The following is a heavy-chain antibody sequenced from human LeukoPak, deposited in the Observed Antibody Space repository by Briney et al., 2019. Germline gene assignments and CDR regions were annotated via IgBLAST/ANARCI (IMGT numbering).Heavy chain of an antibody. J-gene: IGHJ4*02. V-gene: IGHV4-39*07. D-gene: IGHD6-13*01. CDR2: IFYRGST. CDR3: ARGIGISSWYYYVDY. Sequence: SETLSLTCTVSGGSVSSSNNYWGWIRRPPGKGLEWIGSIFYRGSTSYNPSLKSRVTVSIDTSKNQFSLKLNSVTAADTAVYFCARGIGISSWYYYVDYWGQGTLVTVSS. CDR1: GGSVSSSNNY.